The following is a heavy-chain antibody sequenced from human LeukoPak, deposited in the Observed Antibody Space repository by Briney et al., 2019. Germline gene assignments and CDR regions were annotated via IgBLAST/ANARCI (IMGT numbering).Heavy chain of an antibody. V-gene: IGHV3-23*01. Sequence: PGGSLRLSCAASGFTFSSYVMTWVRQAPGKGPEWASTISGFGGSTFYADSVKGRFTISRDNTKNTLYLQMNSLRPEDTAVYYCAQEKKWQLPGYWGQGTLVTVSP. CDR1: GFTFSSYV. D-gene: IGHD1-26*01. J-gene: IGHJ4*02. CDR2: ISGFGGST. CDR3: AQEKKWQLPGY.